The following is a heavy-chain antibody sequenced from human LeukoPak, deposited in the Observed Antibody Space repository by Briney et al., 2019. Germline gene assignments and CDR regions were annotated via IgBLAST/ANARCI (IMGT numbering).Heavy chain of an antibody. D-gene: IGHD2-15*01. CDR1: GYSIRSGDY. V-gene: IGHV4-38-2*02. CDR2: IYHSGST. J-gene: IGHJ4*02. Sequence: SETLSLTCTVSGYSIRSGDYWGWIRQPPGKGLEWIGNIYHSGSTYYNPSLKSRVIISVDTSKNQFSLKLSSVTAADTAVYYCARVPKYCSGGSCYISSLGYFDYWGQGTLVTVSS. CDR3: ARVPKYCSGGSCYISSLGYFDY.